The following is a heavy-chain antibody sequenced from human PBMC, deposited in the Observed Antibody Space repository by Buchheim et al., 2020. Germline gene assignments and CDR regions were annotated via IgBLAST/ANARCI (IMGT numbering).Heavy chain of an antibody. J-gene: IGHJ5*02. D-gene: IGHD6-13*01. CDR1: GGAFSGHY. CDR3: ARGVYSTRWYRWFDP. V-gene: IGHV4-34*01. Sequence: QVQLQQWGAGLLKPSETLSLTCAVYGGAFSGHYWTWIRQPPGKGLEWIGEINQSGSPTYNPSLKSRVRLSIETSEKQFSLQLRSVTVADTAVYFCARGVYSTRWYRWFDPWGQGTL. CDR2: INQSGSP.